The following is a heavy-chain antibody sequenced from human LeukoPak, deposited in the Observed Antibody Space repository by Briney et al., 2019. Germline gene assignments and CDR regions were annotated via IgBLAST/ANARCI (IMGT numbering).Heavy chain of an antibody. V-gene: IGHV3-64*01. D-gene: IGHD4-17*01. CDR2: ISSNGGST. Sequence: GSLRLSCAASGFIFSNYAMHWVRQAPGKGLEYVSAISSNGGSTYYANSVKGRFTISRDNSKNTLYLQMGSLRAEDMAVYYCARDRSTVTTANDYWGQGTLVTVSS. J-gene: IGHJ4*02. CDR1: GFIFSNYA. CDR3: ARDRSTVTTANDY.